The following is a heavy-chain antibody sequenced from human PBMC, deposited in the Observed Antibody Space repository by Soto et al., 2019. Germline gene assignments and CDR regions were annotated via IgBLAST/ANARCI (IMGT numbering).Heavy chain of an antibody. CDR2: IYYSGST. J-gene: IGHJ5*02. CDR1: GGSISSYY. D-gene: IGHD6-13*01. V-gene: IGHV4-59*12. Sequence: SETLSLTCTVSGGSISSYYWSWIRQPPGKGLEWIGYIYYSGSTNYNPSLKSRVTISVDTSKNQFSLKLSSVTAADTAVYYCARDTGYSSFGGGWFDPWGQGTLVTVS. CDR3: ARDTGYSSFGGGWFDP.